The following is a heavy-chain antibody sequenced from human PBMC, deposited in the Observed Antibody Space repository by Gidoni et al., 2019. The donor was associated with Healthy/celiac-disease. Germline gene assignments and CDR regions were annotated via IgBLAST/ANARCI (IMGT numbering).Heavy chain of an antibody. J-gene: IGHJ4*02. D-gene: IGHD3-22*01. CDR2: ISAYNGNT. CDR3: ARDPGDYDSSGYSPFDY. V-gene: IGHV1-18*04. CDR1: GYTFTSYG. Sequence: QVQLVQSGAEVKKPGASVKVSCKASGYTFTSYGIRWVRQAPGQGLEWMGWISAYNGNTNYAQKLQGRVTMTTDTSTSTADMELRSLRSDDTAVYYCARDPGDYDSSGYSPFDYWGQGTLVTVSS.